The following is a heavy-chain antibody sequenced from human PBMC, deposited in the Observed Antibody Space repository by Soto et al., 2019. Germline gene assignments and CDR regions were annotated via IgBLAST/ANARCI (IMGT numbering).Heavy chain of an antibody. CDR3: ARDLNSYGPG. CDR1: GGTFSSYA. D-gene: IGHD5-18*01. J-gene: IGHJ4*02. CDR2: IIPIFGTA. V-gene: IGHV1-69*13. Sequence: GASVKVSCKASGGTFSSYAISWVRQAPGQGLEWMGGIIPIFGTANYAQKFQGRVTITADESTSTAYMELSSLRSGDTAVYYCARDLNSYGPGWGQGTLVTVSS.